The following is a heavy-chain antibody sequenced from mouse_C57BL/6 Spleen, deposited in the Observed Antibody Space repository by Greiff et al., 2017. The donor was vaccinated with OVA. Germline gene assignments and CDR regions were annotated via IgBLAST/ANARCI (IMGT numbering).Heavy chain of an antibody. CDR1: GYTFTSYW. D-gene: IGHD2-5*01. CDR3: ATYYSNQGYFDV. V-gene: IGHV1-50*01. J-gene: IGHJ1*03. Sequence: VKLQQPGAELVKPGASVKLSCKASGYTFTSYWMQWVKQRPGQGLEWIGEIDPSDSYTNYNQKFKGKATLTVDTSSSTAYMQLSSLTSEDSAVYYCATYYSNQGYFDVWGTGTTVTVSS. CDR2: IDPSDSYT.